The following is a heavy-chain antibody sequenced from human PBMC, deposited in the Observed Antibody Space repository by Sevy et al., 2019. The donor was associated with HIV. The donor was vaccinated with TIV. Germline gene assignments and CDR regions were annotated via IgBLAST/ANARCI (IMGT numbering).Heavy chain of an antibody. Sequence: GGSLRLACAASGFTFSSYAMSWVRLAPGKGLEWVSSLSGSGSYIYYEDSVQGRVAISRDNAKSSLYLQMNSLRAEDTAVYYCVREAANVRYFDYWDQGTLVTVSS. CDR2: LSGSGSYI. CDR1: GFTFSSYA. CDR3: VREAANVRYFDY. J-gene: IGHJ4*02. D-gene: IGHD3-10*02. V-gene: IGHV3-21*01.